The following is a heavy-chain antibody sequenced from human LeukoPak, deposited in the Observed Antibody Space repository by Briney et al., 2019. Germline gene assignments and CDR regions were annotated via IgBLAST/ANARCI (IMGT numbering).Heavy chain of an antibody. J-gene: IGHJ4*02. V-gene: IGHV1-2*02. Sequence: GASVKVPCKASGYTFTGYYMHWVRQAPGQGLEWMGWINPNSGGTNYAQKFQGRVTMTRDTSISTAYMELSRLRSDDTAVYYCARLEGSRGSYFLDRGFESLYWGQGTLVTVSS. D-gene: IGHD1-26*01. CDR3: ARLEGSRGSYFLDRGFESLY. CDR2: INPNSGGT. CDR1: GYTFTGYY.